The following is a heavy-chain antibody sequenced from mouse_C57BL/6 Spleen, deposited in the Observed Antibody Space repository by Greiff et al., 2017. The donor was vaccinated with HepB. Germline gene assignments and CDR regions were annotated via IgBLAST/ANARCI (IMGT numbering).Heavy chain of an antibody. D-gene: IGHD1-1*01. CDR2: LDPEDGDT. J-gene: IGHJ3*01. Sequence: EVQLQESGAELVRPGASVKLSCTASGFNIKDYYMHWVKQRPEQGLEWIGRLDPEDGDTEYAPKFQGKATMTADTSSNTAYLQLSSRTSEDTAVYYCTRDGSSLFAYWGQGTLVTVSA. CDR3: TRDGSSLFAY. V-gene: IGHV14-1*01. CDR1: GFNIKDYY.